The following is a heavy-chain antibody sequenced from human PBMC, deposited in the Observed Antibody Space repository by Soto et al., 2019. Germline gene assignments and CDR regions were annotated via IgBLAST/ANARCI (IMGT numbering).Heavy chain of an antibody. CDR1: GYTFTGYY. V-gene: IGHV1-2*04. Sequence: QVQLVQSGAEVKKPGASVKVSCKASGYTFTGYYMHWVRQAPGQGLEWMGWINPNSGGTNYAQKFQGWLTKTRDTSISTASMELRRLRSDDTAVYYCARDTAWAPKYGDSYYYYGMDVWGQGTTVTVSS. J-gene: IGHJ6*02. CDR2: INPNSGGT. CDR3: ARDTAWAPKYGDSYYYYGMDV. D-gene: IGHD4-17*01.